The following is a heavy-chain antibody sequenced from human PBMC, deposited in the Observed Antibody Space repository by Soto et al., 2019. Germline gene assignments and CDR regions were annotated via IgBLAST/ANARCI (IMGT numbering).Heavy chain of an antibody. D-gene: IGHD3-22*01. V-gene: IGHV1-18*01. CDR1: GYTLSSYG. CDR2: ISPYNDDT. Sequence: ASVKVSCKASGYTLSSYGISWVRQSPGQGLEWLGWISPYNDDTQYAQKIQGRVFMTTDTSTKTAYLDLRSLRSDDTAVYYCARGGYYDSSGSRNYHYYGMNVWGQGTTVTV. CDR3: ARGGYYDSSGSRNYHYYGMNV. J-gene: IGHJ6*02.